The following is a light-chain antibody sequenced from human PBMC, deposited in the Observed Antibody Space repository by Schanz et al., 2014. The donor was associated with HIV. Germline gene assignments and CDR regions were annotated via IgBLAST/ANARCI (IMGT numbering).Light chain of an antibody. J-gene: IGLJ3*02. CDR1: SSSIGFNT. Sequence: QSVLTQPPSASGTPGQRVPISCSASSSSIGFNTINWYQHLPGTAPKLVIYNTYHRPSGVPDRFSGSKSGTSASLAITGLQAEDEADYYCAAWDDSLKGWVFGGGTKLTVL. CDR3: AAWDDSLKGWV. V-gene: IGLV1-44*01. CDR2: NTY.